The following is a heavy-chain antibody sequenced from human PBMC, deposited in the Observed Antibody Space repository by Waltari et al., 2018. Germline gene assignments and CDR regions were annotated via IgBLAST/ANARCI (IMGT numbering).Heavy chain of an antibody. V-gene: IGHV4-34*01. J-gene: IGHJ4*02. CDR3: AQKYYDILSFVFYFDH. D-gene: IGHD3-9*01. Sequence: QVQLQQWGAGLLKPSETLSLTCGVHGGSFSGYYWSWIRQPPGKGLEWIGEINHSGTINYDPSLKSRVTISVDTSKNQFSLRLNSVTAADTAVYYCAQKYYDILSFVFYFDHWGQGTLVTVSS. CDR2: INHSGTI. CDR1: GGSFSGYY.